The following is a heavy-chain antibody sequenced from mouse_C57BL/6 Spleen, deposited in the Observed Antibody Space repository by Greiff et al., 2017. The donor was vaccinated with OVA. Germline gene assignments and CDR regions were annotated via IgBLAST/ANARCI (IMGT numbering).Heavy chain of an antibody. CDR1: GFTFSDYG. V-gene: IGHV5-17*01. J-gene: IGHJ1*03. CDR3: ARGYYYGSSHWYFDV. Sequence: EVQGVESGGGLVKPGGSLKLSCAASGFTFSDYGMHWVRQAPEKGLEWVAYISSGSSTIYYADTVKGRFTISRDNAKNTLFLQMTSLRSEDTAMYYCARGYYYGSSHWYFDVWGTGTTVTVSS. CDR2: ISSGSSTI. D-gene: IGHD1-1*01.